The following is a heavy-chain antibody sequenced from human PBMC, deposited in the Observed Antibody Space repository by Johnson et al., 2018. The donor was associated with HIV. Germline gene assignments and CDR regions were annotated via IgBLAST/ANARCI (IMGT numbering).Heavy chain of an antibody. CDR2: ASGSGGTT. V-gene: IGHV3-11*01. CDR3: ARDHLTGNYAFDI. Sequence: QVQLVESGGGLVKPGGSLRLSCAASGFTFSDYYMSWIRQAPGKGLEWVSGASGSGGTTYYADSAKGRFTISRDNAKNSLYLQMNSLRAEDTALYYCARDHLTGNYAFDIWGQGTMVTVSS. J-gene: IGHJ3*02. D-gene: IGHD7-27*01. CDR1: GFTFSDYY.